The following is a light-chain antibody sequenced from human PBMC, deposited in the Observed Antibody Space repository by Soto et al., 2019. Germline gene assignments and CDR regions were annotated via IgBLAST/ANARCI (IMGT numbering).Light chain of an antibody. Sequence: QSVLTQPPSASGTPGQRVTISCSGSSSNIGSNTVNWYQQLPGTAPKLLIYSNNQRPSGVPDRFSGSKSGTSASLAISGLQSGDEADFYRAAWDDSLNGWVFGGGTKLTVL. V-gene: IGLV1-44*01. J-gene: IGLJ3*02. CDR3: AAWDDSLNGWV. CDR2: SNN. CDR1: SSNIGSNT.